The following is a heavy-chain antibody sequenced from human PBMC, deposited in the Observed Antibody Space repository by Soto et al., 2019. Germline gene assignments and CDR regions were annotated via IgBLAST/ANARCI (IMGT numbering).Heavy chain of an antibody. V-gene: IGHV3-30*18. Sequence: PGGSLRLSCAASGFTFSSYGMHWVRQAPGKGLEWVAVISYDGSNKYYADSVKGRFTISRDNSKNTLYLQMNSLRDEDTSVYYCAKDLYYDFWSGYYTRYYYGMDVWGQGTTVTVSS. D-gene: IGHD3-3*01. CDR3: AKDLYYDFWSGYYTRYYYGMDV. CDR1: GFTFSSYG. CDR2: ISYDGSNK. J-gene: IGHJ6*02.